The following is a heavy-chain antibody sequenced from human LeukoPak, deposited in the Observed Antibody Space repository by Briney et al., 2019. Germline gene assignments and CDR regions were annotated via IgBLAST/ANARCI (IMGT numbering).Heavy chain of an antibody. CDR1: GGSVSSSY. D-gene: IGHD3-10*01. V-gene: IGHV4-59*02. CDR3: ARGSYGSGSYLGLNWFDP. CDR2: IYYSGST. Sequence: SASLSLTCTVSGGSVSSSYGSWIRQPPGEGLGWSGSIYYSGSTNYNPSLKSRVTISVDTSKNQFSLKLSSVTAADTAVYYCARGSYGSGSYLGLNWFDPWGQGTLVTVSS. J-gene: IGHJ5*02.